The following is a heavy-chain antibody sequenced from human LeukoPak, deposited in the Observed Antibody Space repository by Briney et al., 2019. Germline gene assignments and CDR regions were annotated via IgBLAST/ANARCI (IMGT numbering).Heavy chain of an antibody. Sequence: GGSLRLSCAASGFTFSNYGMHWVRQAPGKGLEWVALITHDRGDTYYADSVKGRFTISRDNSKNTLYLQMNSLRAEDTAVYYCGTDIVVVPAPDYWGQGILVTVSS. CDR3: GTDIVVVPAPDY. CDR1: GFTFSNYG. D-gene: IGHD2-2*01. V-gene: IGHV3-30*19. J-gene: IGHJ4*02. CDR2: ITHDRGDT.